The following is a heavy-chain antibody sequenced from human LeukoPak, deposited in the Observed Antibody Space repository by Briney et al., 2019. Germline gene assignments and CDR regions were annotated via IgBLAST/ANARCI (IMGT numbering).Heavy chain of an antibody. J-gene: IGHJ4*02. CDR3: ARLLGDRTIYDY. CDR2: INQGRDDT. V-gene: IGHV3-7*01. D-gene: IGHD2-21*01. Sequence: AGGSLRLSCAAPGFTFRTCWMRWVRQAPGKGLKWVASINQGRDDTYYVESVKGRFTISRDNAMNSFFLQMNNLSVEDTAVYYCARLLGDRTIYDYWGQGTLVTVSS. CDR1: GFTFRTCW.